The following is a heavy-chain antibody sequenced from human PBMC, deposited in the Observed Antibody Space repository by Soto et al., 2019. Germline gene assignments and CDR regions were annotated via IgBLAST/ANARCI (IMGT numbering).Heavy chain of an antibody. CDR1: GFTFDRYA. J-gene: IGHJ4*01. Sequence: DVHLVESGGGLVQPGGDVRLSCEASGFTFDRYAMNWVRQATGKGLEWLSWISPDSVGVEYSDSGTGRFTVSRDDTKNLLSRQMTSMKYQDTAIYNSVIDHFWAFDHWGQGTRLTVSS. V-gene: IGHV3-48*02. CDR2: ISPDSVGV. D-gene: IGHD3-16*01. CDR3: VIDHFWAFDH.